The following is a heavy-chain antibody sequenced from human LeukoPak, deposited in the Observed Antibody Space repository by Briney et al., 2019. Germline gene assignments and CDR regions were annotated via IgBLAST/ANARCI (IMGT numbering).Heavy chain of an antibody. D-gene: IGHD1-26*01. V-gene: IGHV5-51*01. J-gene: IGHJ3*02. Sequence: GESLQISCKGSGYSFTSYWIGGVRQLPGKGLEWMGIIYPGDSDTRYSPSFQGQVTISADKSISTAYLQWSSLKASGTAMYYCARHGPGSYLVAFDIWGQGTMVTVSS. CDR1: GYSFTSYW. CDR2: IYPGDSDT. CDR3: ARHGPGSYLVAFDI.